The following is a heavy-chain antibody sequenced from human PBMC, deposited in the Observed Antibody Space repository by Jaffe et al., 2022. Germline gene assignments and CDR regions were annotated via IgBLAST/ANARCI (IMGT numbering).Heavy chain of an antibody. CDR1: GGSISSYY. D-gene: IGHD6-19*01. CDR2: IYYSGST. CDR3: ARYKGSGWYSDYYYYYMDV. Sequence: QVQLQESGPGLVKPSETLSLTCTVSGGSISSYYWSWIRQPPGKGLEWIGYIYYSGSTNYNPSLKSRVTISVDTSKNQFSLKLSSVTAADTAVYYCARYKGSGWYSDYYYYYMDVWGKGTTVTVSS. V-gene: IGHV4-59*01. J-gene: IGHJ6*03.